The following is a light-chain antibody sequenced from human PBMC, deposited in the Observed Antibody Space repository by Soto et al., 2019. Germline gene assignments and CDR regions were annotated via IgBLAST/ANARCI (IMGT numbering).Light chain of an antibody. CDR3: SSYTSSSFYI. Sequence: QSVLTQPASVSGSHGQSITISCTGTSSDVGGYNYVSWYQQHPGKAPKLMIYDVSNRPSGVSNRFSGSKSGNTASLTISGRQAEDEADYYCSSYTSSSFYIFGTGTKVTVL. J-gene: IGLJ1*01. V-gene: IGLV2-14*01. CDR1: SSDVGGYNY. CDR2: DVS.